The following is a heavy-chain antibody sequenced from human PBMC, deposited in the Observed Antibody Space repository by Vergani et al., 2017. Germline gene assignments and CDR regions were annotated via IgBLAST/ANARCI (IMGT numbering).Heavy chain of an antibody. CDR3: ARGAAREYYYYYYMDV. D-gene: IGHD6-6*01. J-gene: IGHJ6*03. CDR2: INPSGGST. V-gene: IGHV1-46*01. CDR1: GYTFTSYY. Sequence: QVQLVQSGAEVKKPGASVKVSCKASGYTFTSYYMHWVRQAPGQGLEWMGIINPSGGSTSYAQKFQGRVTMTRDTSTSTVYMELSRLRSDDTAVYYCARGAAREYYYYYYMDVWGKGTTVTVSS.